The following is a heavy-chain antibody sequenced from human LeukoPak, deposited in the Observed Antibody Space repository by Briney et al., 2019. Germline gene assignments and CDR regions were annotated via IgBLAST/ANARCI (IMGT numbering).Heavy chain of an antibody. J-gene: IGHJ4*02. CDR3: ASTGYCSGGSCYAAWFDY. D-gene: IGHD2-15*01. CDR1: GGSISSGEFY. V-gene: IGHV4-30-4*01. Sequence: SETLSLTCTVSGGSISSGEFYWSWIRQPPGKGLEWIGYIYYSGSTYYNPSLKSRVTISVDTSKNQFSLKLSSVTAADTAVYYCASTGYCSGGSCYAAWFDYWGQGTLVTVSS. CDR2: IYYSGST.